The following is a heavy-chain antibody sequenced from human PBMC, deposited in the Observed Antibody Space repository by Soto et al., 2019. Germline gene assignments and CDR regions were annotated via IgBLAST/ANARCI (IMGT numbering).Heavy chain of an antibody. CDR2: INQDGSEK. CDR3: SRSLNS. V-gene: IGHV3-7*01. CDR1: GFTFSTYW. Sequence: WWSLRLSCSASGFTFSTYWMDWVRQTPGKGLEWVANINQDGSEKNYVDSVKGRFTIYRDNAKNSLYLQMSSLTAEDSALYYCSRSLNSWGQGTLVTVSS. J-gene: IGHJ4*02.